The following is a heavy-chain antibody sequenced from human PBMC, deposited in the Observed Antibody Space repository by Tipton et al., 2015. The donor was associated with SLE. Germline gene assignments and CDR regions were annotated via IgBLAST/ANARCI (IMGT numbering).Heavy chain of an antibody. CDR2: INHSGST. V-gene: IGHV4-34*01. D-gene: IGHD6-13*01. Sequence: AGLVKPSETLSLTCTVSGGSISSYYWSWIRQPPGKGLEWIGEINHSGSTNYNPSLKGRVSFSLDTSNNQFSLRLNSVTAADTAVYYCARGVAGYYFFCYMDVWGKGTTVTVSS. CDR3: ARGVAGYYFFCYMDV. CDR1: GGSISSYY. J-gene: IGHJ6*03.